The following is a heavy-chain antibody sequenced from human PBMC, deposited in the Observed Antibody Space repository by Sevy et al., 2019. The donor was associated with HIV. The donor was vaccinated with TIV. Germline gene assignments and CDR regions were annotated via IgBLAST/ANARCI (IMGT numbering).Heavy chain of an antibody. CDR3: ARRNDFAI. Sequence: SETLSLTCTVSGGSINSDHWNWIRQPPGKGLEWIGYVYYIGGTNYNPSLKNRVTITVDRNKNQFSLKLNSVTAADTAVYYCARRNDFAIWGQGTMVTVSS. CDR1: GGSINSDH. V-gene: IGHV4-59*08. J-gene: IGHJ3*02. CDR2: VYYIGGT.